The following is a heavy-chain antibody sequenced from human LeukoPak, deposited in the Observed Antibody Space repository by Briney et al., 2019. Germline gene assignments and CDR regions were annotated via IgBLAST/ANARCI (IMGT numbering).Heavy chain of an antibody. CDR2: ISYDGSNK. Sequence: PGRSLRLSCAASGFTFSNYDMHWVRQAPGKGLEWVAVISYDGSNKYYADSVKGRFTISRDNSKNTLYLQMNSLRPEDTAVYYCAKGDPYGSGSYPVDYWGQGTLVTVSS. CDR3: AKGDPYGSGSYPVDY. CDR1: GFTFSNYD. D-gene: IGHD3-10*01. J-gene: IGHJ4*02. V-gene: IGHV3-30*18.